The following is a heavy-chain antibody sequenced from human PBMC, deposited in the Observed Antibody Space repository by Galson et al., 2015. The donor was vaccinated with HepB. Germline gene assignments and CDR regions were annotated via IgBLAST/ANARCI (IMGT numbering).Heavy chain of an antibody. V-gene: IGHV3-11*03. D-gene: IGHD7-27*01. CDR1: RFTFSDYY. J-gene: IGHJ6*02. Sequence: SLRLSCAASRFTFSDYYMTWIRQAPGKGLEWLSYISGGATYTNYANSVKGQVTLSADKSTDTAYLQWSSLKASDTAMYYCARLGHEGYHYYGMDVWGQGTTVTVSS. CDR2: ISGGATYT. CDR3: ARLGHEGYHYYGMDV.